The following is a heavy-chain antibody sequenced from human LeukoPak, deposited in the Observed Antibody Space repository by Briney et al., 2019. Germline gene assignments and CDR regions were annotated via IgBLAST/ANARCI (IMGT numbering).Heavy chain of an antibody. D-gene: IGHD2-15*01. V-gene: IGHV4-34*01. Sequence: PSETLSLTCAVYGGSFSGYYWSWIRQPPGKGLDWMGEINLSGSTNYNPSLKSRVTISVDTSKNQFSLKLSSVTAADTAVYYCARGYCSGGSCYFHYYYMDVWGKGTTVTVSS. CDR1: GGSFSGYY. CDR3: ARGYCSGGSCYFHYYYMDV. CDR2: INLSGST. J-gene: IGHJ6*03.